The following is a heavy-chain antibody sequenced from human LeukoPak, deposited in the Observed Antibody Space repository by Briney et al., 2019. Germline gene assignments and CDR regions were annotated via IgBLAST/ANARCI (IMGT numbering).Heavy chain of an antibody. J-gene: IGHJ5*02. CDR3: ASHSYGHNH. V-gene: IGHV3-7*01. D-gene: IGHD4-17*01. Sequence: GGSLRLSCAASGIIITSYWMCWVRQTPGKGLEWVANIKQDGSEKNYVDSVKGRFTIFRDNARNSLYLQMNSLRAEDTAVYYCASHSYGHNHWGQGTLVIVSS. CDR2: IKQDGSEK. CDR1: GIIITSYW.